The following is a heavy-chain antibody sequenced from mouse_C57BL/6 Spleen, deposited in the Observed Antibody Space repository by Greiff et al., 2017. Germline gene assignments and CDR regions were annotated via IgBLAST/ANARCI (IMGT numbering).Heavy chain of an antibody. Sequence: VQLQQPGAELVMPGASVKLSCKASGYTFTSYWMHWVKQRPGQGLEWIGELDPSDSYTNYNQKFKGQSTLTVDKSSSTAYMQLSSLTSEDSAVYYCARLGYYGSSPAWFAYWGQGTLVTVSA. CDR1: GYTFTSYW. CDR3: ARLGYYGSSPAWFAY. D-gene: IGHD1-1*01. V-gene: IGHV1-69*01. CDR2: LDPSDSYT. J-gene: IGHJ3*01.